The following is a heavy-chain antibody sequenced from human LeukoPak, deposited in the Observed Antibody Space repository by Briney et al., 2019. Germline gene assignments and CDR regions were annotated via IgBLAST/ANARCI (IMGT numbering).Heavy chain of an antibody. D-gene: IGHD2-15*01. CDR3: ARDPTGTDDHVAAAFDY. V-gene: IGHV3-30-3*01. J-gene: IGHJ4*02. CDR1: GFTFSSYA. CDR2: ISYDGSNK. Sequence: GRSLRLSCAASGFTFSSYAMRWVRQAPGKGLEWVAVISYDGSNKYYADSVKGRFTISRDNSKNTLYLQMNSLRAEDTAVYYCARDPTGTDDHVAAAFDYWGQGALVTVSS.